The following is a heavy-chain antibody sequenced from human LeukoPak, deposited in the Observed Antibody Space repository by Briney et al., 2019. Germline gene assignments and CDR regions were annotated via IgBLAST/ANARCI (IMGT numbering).Heavy chain of an antibody. V-gene: IGHV3-23*01. CDR2: TSSSDAGT. Sequence: GGSLRLSCAASGFSLSSHAMSWVRQAPGKGLEWVSATSSSDAGTYYADSVRGRFTISRDNSKNTLYLQMNSLRAEDAAVYYCAKIRPPAYDFWGQGTMVTVSS. CDR1: GFSLSSHA. J-gene: IGHJ3*01. CDR3: AKIRPPAYDF. D-gene: IGHD3-3*02.